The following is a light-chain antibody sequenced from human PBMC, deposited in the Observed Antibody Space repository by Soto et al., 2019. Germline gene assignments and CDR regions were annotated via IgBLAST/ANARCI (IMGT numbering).Light chain of an antibody. CDR3: QQFNSYWT. V-gene: IGKV1-13*02. J-gene: IGKJ1*01. CDR2: DAS. CDR1: QGIRND. Sequence: AIQMTQSPSSLSASVGYRFTITCRASQGIRNDLGWYQQKPGKAPKLLIYDASSLESGVPSRFSGSGSGTDFTLTISSLQPEDFATYYCQQFNSYWTFGQGTKGDIK.